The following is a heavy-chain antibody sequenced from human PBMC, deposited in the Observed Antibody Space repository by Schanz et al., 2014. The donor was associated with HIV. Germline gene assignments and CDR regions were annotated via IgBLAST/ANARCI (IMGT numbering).Heavy chain of an antibody. CDR3: AKDRNHYDSRYRGKGNYYYYYGMDV. D-gene: IGHD3-22*01. CDR2: ISYDGTNK. CDR1: GFTFSDYS. J-gene: IGHJ6*02. V-gene: IGHV3-30*18. Sequence: VQLVESGGGLVKPGGSLRLSCTASGFTFSDYSMNWVRQAPGKGLEWVAVISYDGTNKKFADSVKGRFTISRDNSKNTLYLQMKSLRPEDTAVYYCAKDRNHYDSRYRGKGNYYYYYGMDVWGQGTTVTVSS.